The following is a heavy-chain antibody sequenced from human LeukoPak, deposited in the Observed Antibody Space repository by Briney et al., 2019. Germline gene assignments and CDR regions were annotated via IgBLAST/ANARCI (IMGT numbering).Heavy chain of an antibody. CDR1: GFTFSSYA. CDR3: ARVRDGYNDAYDI. V-gene: IGHV3-30*04. J-gene: IGHJ3*02. D-gene: IGHD5-24*01. CDR2: ISYDGSYM. Sequence: PGGSLRLSCVASGFTFSSYAMHWVRQAPGKGLEWVAVISYDGSYMSYADSVKGRFTISRDNSKNTLYVQMNSLRAEDTAVYYCARVRDGYNDAYDIWGQGTMVIVSS.